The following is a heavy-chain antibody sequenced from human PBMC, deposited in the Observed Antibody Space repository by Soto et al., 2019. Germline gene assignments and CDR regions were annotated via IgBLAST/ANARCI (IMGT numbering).Heavy chain of an antibody. Sequence: GASMKVSCKASGGTFSSYAISWVRQAPGQGLEWMGGIIPIFGTANYAQKFQGRVTITADESTSTAYMELSSLRSEDTAVYYCAGAYCGGDCPAGYFQHWGQGTLVTVSS. CDR1: GGTFSSYA. J-gene: IGHJ1*01. CDR2: IIPIFGTA. D-gene: IGHD2-21*02. CDR3: AGAYCGGDCPAGYFQH. V-gene: IGHV1-69*13.